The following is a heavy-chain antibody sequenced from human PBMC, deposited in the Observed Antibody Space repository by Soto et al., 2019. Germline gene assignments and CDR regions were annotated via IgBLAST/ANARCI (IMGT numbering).Heavy chain of an antibody. J-gene: IGHJ5*02. V-gene: IGHV4-34*01. D-gene: IGHD3-10*01. CDR1: GGSFSGYY. CDR3: ARGRITMVRGRNWFDP. Sequence: QVQLQQWGAGLLKPSETLSLTCAVYGGSFSGYYWSWIRQPPGKGLEWIGEINHSGSTNYNPSLKSRVTISVDPSKNQFSLNLSAVTAADTAVYYCARGRITMVRGRNWFDPWGQGTLVTVSS. CDR2: INHSGST.